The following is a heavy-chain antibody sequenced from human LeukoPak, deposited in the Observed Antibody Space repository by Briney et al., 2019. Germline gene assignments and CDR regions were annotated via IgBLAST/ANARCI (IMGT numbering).Heavy chain of an antibody. CDR2: IYYSGST. Sequence: PSQTLSLTCTVSGGSISSGGYYWSWIRQHPGKGLEWIGYIYYSGSTYYNPSLKGRVTISVDTSKNQFSLKLSSVTAADTAVYYCARRSGRTVTRYFDLWGRGTLVTVSS. CDR3: ARRSGRTVTRYFDL. J-gene: IGHJ2*01. D-gene: IGHD4-17*01. CDR1: GGSISSGGYY. V-gene: IGHV4-31*03.